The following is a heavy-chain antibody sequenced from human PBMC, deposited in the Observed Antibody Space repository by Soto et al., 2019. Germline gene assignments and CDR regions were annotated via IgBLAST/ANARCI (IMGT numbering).Heavy chain of an antibody. CDR3: ARGPSYSDSYFDH. CDR1: EFTFSNYA. J-gene: IGHJ4*02. V-gene: IGHV3-30*03. Sequence: QVQLVESGGGAVQPGGSRRLSCAASEFTFSNYAMHWVRQAPGKGLQWLAVISYDGNNKYYADSVEGRFTISRDNSKNTVYLQMNNLRLEDTAVYYCARGPSYSDSYFDHWGQGTLVTVSS. D-gene: IGHD4-17*01. CDR2: ISYDGNNK.